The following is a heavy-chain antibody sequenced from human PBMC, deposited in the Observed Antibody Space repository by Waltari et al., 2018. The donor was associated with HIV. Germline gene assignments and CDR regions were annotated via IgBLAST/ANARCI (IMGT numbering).Heavy chain of an antibody. Sequence: DVYLVESGGGVVKIGGSIRLNCEASGCDLSTYSMNWVRQVPVRALEWVASIRRGNNEKHYLDSVRGRFVISRDNAESSVYLQMESLREEDTATYFCVRDDPGYGPIDYWGQGTRVTV. V-gene: IGHV3-21*04. CDR3: VRDDPGYGPIDY. CDR2: IRRGNNEK. D-gene: IGHD3-10*01. J-gene: IGHJ4*02. CDR1: GCDLSTYS.